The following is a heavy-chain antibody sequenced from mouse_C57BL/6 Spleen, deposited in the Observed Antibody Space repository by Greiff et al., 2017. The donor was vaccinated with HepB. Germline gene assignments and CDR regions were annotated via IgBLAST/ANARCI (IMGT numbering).Heavy chain of an antibody. J-gene: IGHJ4*01. CDR1: GFNIKNTY. D-gene: IGHD1-1*01. V-gene: IGHV14-3*01. CDR3: ARRYYGSSYAMDY. Sequence: EVQLQQSVAELVRPGASVKLSCTASGFNIKNTYMHWVKQRPEQGLEWIGRIDPANGNTKYAPKFQGKATITADTYSNTAYLQLSSLTSADTAIYYCARRYYGSSYAMDYWGQGTSVTVSS. CDR2: IDPANGNT.